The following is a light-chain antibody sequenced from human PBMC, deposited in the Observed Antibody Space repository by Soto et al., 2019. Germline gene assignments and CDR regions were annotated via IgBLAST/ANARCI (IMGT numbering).Light chain of an antibody. V-gene: IGKV3-15*01. J-gene: IGKJ1*01. CDR2: GAA. CDR1: QSVRSN. Sequence: EIVMTPSPATLSVSPGERFTLSCRASQSVRSNLAWYQQKPGQAPRLLIYGAATRATGIPARFSGSGSGTEFTLTINSLKSEDFAVYYCQQYHNWPAFGQGTKVDIK. CDR3: QQYHNWPA.